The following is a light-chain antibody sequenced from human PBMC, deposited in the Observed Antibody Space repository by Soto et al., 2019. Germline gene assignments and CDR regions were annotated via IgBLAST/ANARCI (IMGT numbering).Light chain of an antibody. J-gene: IGKJ4*01. CDR1: QNINSY. V-gene: IGKV1-39*01. CDR2: EAS. Sequence: DIRMTQSPSSLSASVGDRVTITCRASQNINSYLNWYQQKLGEAPKLLIYEASSLQSGVPSRFSGSGSGADFTLTISSLQPEDFATYYCQQSYSTPLTFGGGTKVDIK. CDR3: QQSYSTPLT.